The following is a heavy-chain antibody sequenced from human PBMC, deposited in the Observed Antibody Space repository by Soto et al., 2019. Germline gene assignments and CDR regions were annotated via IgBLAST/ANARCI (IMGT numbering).Heavy chain of an antibody. V-gene: IGHV3-23*01. CDR3: AKDRADYVWGSYRYY. CDR1: LFTFSSYA. D-gene: IGHD3-16*02. Sequence: SLRLSCSSSLFTFSSYAMSLVLRSPFKGLEWVSAISGSGGSTYYADSVKGRFTISRDNSKNTLYLKMNSLRAEDTAVYYCAKDRADYVWGSYRYYWGQGTLVTVSS. CDR2: ISGSGGST. J-gene: IGHJ4*02.